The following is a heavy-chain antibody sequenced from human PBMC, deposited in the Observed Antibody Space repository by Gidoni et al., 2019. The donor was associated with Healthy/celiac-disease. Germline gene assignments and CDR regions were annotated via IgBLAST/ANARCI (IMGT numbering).Heavy chain of an antibody. J-gene: IGHJ5*02. CDR1: GCSISSSSYY. CDR2: IYYSGST. CDR3: ARQPYSSSMGYNCFDP. Sequence: QLQLQESGPGLVKPSETLSLTCTVSGCSISSSSYYWGWIRQPPGKGLEWIGGIYYSGSTYYNPSLKSRVTISVDTSKNQFSLKLSSVTAADTAVYYCARQPYSSSMGYNCFDPWGQGTLVTVSS. D-gene: IGHD6-6*01. V-gene: IGHV4-39*01.